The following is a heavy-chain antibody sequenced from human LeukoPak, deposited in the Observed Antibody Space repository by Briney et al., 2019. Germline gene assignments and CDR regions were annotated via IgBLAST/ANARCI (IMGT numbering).Heavy chain of an antibody. CDR1: GFTFSSYG. CDR2: ISYAGRTK. J-gene: IGHJ3*02. V-gene: IGHV3-33*01. D-gene: IGHD1-26*01. CDR3: ARELIVGGNSWGAFDI. Sequence: GGSLRLSCAASGFTFSSYGTHWVRQAPGKGLEWVAVISYAGRTKYYADSVKGRFTISRDNSKNTLYVQMNSLRSEDTAMYYCARELIVGGNSWGAFDIWGQGTMVTVSS.